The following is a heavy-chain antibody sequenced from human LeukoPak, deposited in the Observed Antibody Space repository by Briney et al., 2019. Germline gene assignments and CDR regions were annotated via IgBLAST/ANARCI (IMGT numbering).Heavy chain of an antibody. J-gene: IGHJ5*02. V-gene: IGHV1-18*01. CDR3: ARLAYCGGDCSGVVRLNWFDP. D-gene: IGHD2-21*02. CDR1: GYTFTSYG. Sequence: GASVKVSCKASGYTFTSYGISWVRQAPGQGLEWMGWISAYNGNTNYAQKLQGRVTMTTDTSTSTAYMELRSLRSDDTAVYYCARLAYCGGDCSGVVRLNWFDPWGQGTLVTVSS. CDR2: ISAYNGNT.